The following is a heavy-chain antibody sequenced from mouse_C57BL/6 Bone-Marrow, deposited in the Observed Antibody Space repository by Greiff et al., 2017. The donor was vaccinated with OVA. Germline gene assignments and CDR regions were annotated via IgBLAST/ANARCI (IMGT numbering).Heavy chain of an antibody. CDR3: ARSPLLPY. CDR2: INPNNGGT. CDR1: GYTFTDYY. Sequence: VQLQQSGPELVKPGASVKISCKASGYTFTDYYMNWVKQSHGKSLEWIGDINPNNGGTSYNQKFKGKATLTVDKSSSTAYMELRSLTSEDSAVYYCARSPLLPYWGQGTTLTVSS. V-gene: IGHV1-26*01. J-gene: IGHJ2*01.